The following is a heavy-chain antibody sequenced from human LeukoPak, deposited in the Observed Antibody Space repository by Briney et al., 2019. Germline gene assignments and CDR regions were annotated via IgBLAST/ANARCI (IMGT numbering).Heavy chain of an antibody. J-gene: IGHJ4*02. CDR1: GFTFSDFW. D-gene: IGHD1-1*01. Sequence: GGSLRLSCAGSGFTFSDFWMTWVRQTPGRGLEWVANIKEDGTEKNLVDSVKGRFTISRDNTKNLLFLEMNNLRGDDTAIYYCVRESRPGGAMGLYHNLDYWGQGTLVAVSS. V-gene: IGHV3-7*01. CDR3: VRESRPGGAMGLYHNLDY. CDR2: IKEDGTEK.